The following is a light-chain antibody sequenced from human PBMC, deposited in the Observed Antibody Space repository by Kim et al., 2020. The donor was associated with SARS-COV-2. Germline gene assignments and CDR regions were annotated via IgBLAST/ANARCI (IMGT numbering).Light chain of an antibody. CDR1: KLGDKY. J-gene: IGLJ2*01. V-gene: IGLV3-1*01. CDR2: QDK. CDR3: QAWDSNTVV. Sequence: SYELTQPPSVSVSPGQTARITCSGDKLGDKYASWYQQKPGQSPVVVIYQDKNRPSGIPERFSGSSSGNTATLTISETQAMDEADYYCQAWDSNTVVFGGGTQLTVL.